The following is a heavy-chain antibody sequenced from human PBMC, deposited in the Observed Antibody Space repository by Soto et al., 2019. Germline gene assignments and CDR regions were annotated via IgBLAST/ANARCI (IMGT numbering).Heavy chain of an antibody. CDR2: INEDGSER. V-gene: IGHV3-7*05. CDR1: GFTFSTYW. J-gene: IGHJ4*02. D-gene: IGHD2-21*01. CDR3: ASVWFLAY. Sequence: EVQLVESGGGLVQPGGSLRLSCAASGFTFSTYWMSWVRQTPGKGLEWVANINEDGSERYYVDSVKGRFTISRDNAKNSVYQQMNSVRGEDTAVYFFASVWFLAYWGQGTLVTVSS.